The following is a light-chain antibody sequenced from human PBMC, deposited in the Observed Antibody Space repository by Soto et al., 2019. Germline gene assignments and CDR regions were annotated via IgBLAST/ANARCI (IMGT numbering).Light chain of an antibody. V-gene: IGKV1-5*01. Sequence: DIRMTQSPSTLSASVGDRVTITCRASQSISGWLAWYQQRPGKAPKLLIYDASNLDSGVPSRFSGSGSGTEFSLTISNLQPDDFATYYCQQYENYWTFGQGTKVDIK. CDR2: DAS. CDR3: QQYENYWT. CDR1: QSISGW. J-gene: IGKJ1*01.